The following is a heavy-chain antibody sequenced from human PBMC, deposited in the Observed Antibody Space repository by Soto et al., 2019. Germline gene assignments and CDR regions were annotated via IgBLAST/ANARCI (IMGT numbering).Heavy chain of an antibody. V-gene: IGHV3-11*01. CDR2: MSPSGSGI. CDR3: ARTARLVDY. J-gene: IGHJ4*02. CDR1: GFTFTDHY. Sequence: QVRLVESGGGLVKPGGSLRLSCVASGFTFTDHYMSWIRQAPGKGLEWIACMSPSGSGISYADSAKGRFTISRDNARNTVYLQMNTLRAEDTAVYYCARTARLVDYWGQGTLVTVSS.